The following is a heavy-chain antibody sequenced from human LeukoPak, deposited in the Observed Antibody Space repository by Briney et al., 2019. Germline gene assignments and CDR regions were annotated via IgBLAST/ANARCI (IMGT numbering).Heavy chain of an antibody. D-gene: IGHD3-22*01. V-gene: IGHV4-61*05. CDR1: GGSISSSSYY. Sequence: SETLSLTCTVSGGSISSSSYYWGWIRQPPGKGLEWIGYIYYSGSTNYNPSLKSRVTISVDTSKNQFSLNLSSVTAADTAVYYCARLEYYYDSSDSDIWGQGTMVTVSS. CDR3: ARLEYYYDSSDSDI. CDR2: IYYSGST. J-gene: IGHJ3*02.